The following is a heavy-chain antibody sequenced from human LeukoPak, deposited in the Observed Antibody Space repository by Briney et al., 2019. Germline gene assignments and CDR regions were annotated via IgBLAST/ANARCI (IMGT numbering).Heavy chain of an antibody. J-gene: IGHJ1*01. CDR1: GDSVSRSDSY. CDR2: IYFSGRT. CDR3: ARRRYYDGSGYLE. V-gene: IGHV4-39*01. Sequence: SATLSLTCSVSGDSVSRSDSYWDWIRQPPGKGLEWIGTIYFSGRTYYCPSLKSRVTMSVDQSTNQFSLNLRSVTAADTAVYYCARRRYYDGSGYLEWGQGTLLSVSS. D-gene: IGHD3-22*01.